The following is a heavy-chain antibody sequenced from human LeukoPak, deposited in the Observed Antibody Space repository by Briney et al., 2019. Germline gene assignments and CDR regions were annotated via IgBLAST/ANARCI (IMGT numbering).Heavy chain of an antibody. V-gene: IGHV4-39*07. CDR1: GGSISSSSYY. CDR2: IYYSGST. CDR3: ARDIVVVRHFDY. D-gene: IGHD2-21*01. Sequence: PSETLSLTCTVSGGSISSSSYYWGWIRQPPGKGLEWIGSIYYSGSTYYNPSLKSRVTISVDTSKNQFSLKLSSVTAADTAVYYCARDIVVVRHFDYWGQGTLVTVSS. J-gene: IGHJ4*02.